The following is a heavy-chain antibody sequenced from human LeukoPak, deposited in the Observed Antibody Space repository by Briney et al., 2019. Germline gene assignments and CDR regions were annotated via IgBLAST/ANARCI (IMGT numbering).Heavy chain of an antibody. D-gene: IGHD1-1*01. CDR2: IYDSGST. Sequence: SETLSLTCTVSGGSIRSSYYYWGWIRQPPGKGLEWIGSIYDSGSTYYNPSLKSRVTISVDTSKNQFSLNLSSVTAADTAVYYCARVGITGTIWGQGTLVTVSS. CDR1: GGSIRSSYYY. J-gene: IGHJ4*02. CDR3: ARVGITGTI. V-gene: IGHV4-39*07.